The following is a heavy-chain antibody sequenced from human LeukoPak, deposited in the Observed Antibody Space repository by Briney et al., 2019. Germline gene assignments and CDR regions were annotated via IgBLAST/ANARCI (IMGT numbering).Heavy chain of an antibody. J-gene: IGHJ4*02. D-gene: IGHD3-22*01. CDR1: GFTVSSNY. CDR2: IYSGGST. CDR3: AKPEFYDSSGYYPTYFDY. V-gene: IGHV3-66*04. Sequence: PGGSLRLSCAASGFTVSSNYMSWVRQAPGKGLEWVSVIYSGGSTYYADSVKGRFTISRDNSKNTLYLQMNSLRGEDTAVYYCAKPEFYDSSGYYPTYFDYWGQGTLVTVSS.